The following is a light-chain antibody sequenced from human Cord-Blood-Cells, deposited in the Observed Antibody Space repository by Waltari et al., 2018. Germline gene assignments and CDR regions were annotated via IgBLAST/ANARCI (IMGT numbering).Light chain of an antibody. J-gene: IGKJ1*01. CDR1: QSISSY. CDR2: AAS. Sequence: DIQMTQSPSSLSASVGDRVTITCRASQSISSYLNWYQQKPGKAPKLLIYAASSLQSGVPSRFSGSGSGTDFTLTISSLQPEDFATYYCQQSYSTHQTFDQGTKVEIK. CDR3: QQSYSTHQT. V-gene: IGKV1-39*01.